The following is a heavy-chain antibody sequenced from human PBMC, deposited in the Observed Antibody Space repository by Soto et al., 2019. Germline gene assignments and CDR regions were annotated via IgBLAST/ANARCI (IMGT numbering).Heavy chain of an antibody. CDR2: TYYRSKWYN. Sequence: TLSLPCAISGDSVSSNSAAWNWIRQSPTRGLEWLGRTYYRSKWYNDYAVSVKSRITINPDTSKNQFSLQLNSVTPEDTAVYYCARGYCSGGSCYAGEGDDAFDIWGQGTMVTVSS. J-gene: IGHJ3*02. D-gene: IGHD2-15*01. CDR1: GDSVSSNSAA. V-gene: IGHV6-1*01. CDR3: ARGYCSGGSCYAGEGDDAFDI.